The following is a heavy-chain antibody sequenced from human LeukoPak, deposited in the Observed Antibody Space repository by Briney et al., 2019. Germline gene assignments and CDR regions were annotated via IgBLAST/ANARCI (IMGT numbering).Heavy chain of an antibody. CDR2: IYSGGST. D-gene: IGHD6-13*01. Sequence: GGSLRLSCAASGFTVSSNYISWVRQAPGKGLEWVSVIYSGGSTYYADSVKGRFTISRDNSKNTLYLQMNSLRAEDTAVYYCARDLTGYSSSWSGSYWGQGTLVTVSS. CDR1: GFTVSSNY. CDR3: ARDLTGYSSSWSGSY. J-gene: IGHJ4*02. V-gene: IGHV3-53*01.